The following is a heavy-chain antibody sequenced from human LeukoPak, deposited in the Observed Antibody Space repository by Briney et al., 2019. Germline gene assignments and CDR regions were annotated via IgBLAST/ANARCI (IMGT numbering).Heavy chain of an antibody. J-gene: IGHJ4*02. Sequence: GESLNISCTGSGYRFTSYWIGWVRQMPGKGLELLGIVFPADSDTTYSPSFQGQVTISADKSVTAAYLQWSSLKASDTAVYYCARRRIAAAGPSLYYFDYWGQGTLVTVSS. V-gene: IGHV5-51*01. CDR3: ARRRIAAAGPSLYYFDY. CDR1: GYRFTSYW. D-gene: IGHD6-13*01. CDR2: VFPADSDT.